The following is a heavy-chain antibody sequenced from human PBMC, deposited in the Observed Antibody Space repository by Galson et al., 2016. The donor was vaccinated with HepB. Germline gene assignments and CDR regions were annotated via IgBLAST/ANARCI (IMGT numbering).Heavy chain of an antibody. Sequence: SLRLSCAASGFTFSSYDMHWVRQATGKGLEWVSGIDTAGGTSYLGSVKGRFTISRENAKNSLYLQMNSLRVGDTAVYYCVREILLVMGYYGMDVWGQGTTVTVS. V-gene: IGHV3-13*01. CDR3: VREILLVMGYYGMDV. CDR1: GFTFSSYD. CDR2: IDTAGGT. D-gene: IGHD5-18*01. J-gene: IGHJ6*02.